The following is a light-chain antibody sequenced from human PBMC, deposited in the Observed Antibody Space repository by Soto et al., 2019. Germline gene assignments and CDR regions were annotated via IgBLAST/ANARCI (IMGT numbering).Light chain of an antibody. J-gene: IGKJ1*01. CDR2: KAS. Sequence: DIQMTQSPSTLSASVGDRVTITCRASQSISSWLAWYQQKPGRAPKLLIYKASSLETGVPSRFSGSGSGTEFTLSISSLQPDDFASDYCQQYGSSSPWTFGQGNKVEIK. CDR3: QQYGSSSPWT. V-gene: IGKV1-5*03. CDR1: QSISSW.